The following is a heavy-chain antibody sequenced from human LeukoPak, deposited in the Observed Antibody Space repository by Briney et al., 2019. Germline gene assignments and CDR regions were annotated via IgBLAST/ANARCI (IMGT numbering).Heavy chain of an antibody. J-gene: IGHJ4*02. CDR1: GGSISSYY. CDR3: ARLYGDYDYFDY. Sequence: SETLSLTCTVSGGSISSYYWNWIRQPPGRGLEWIGYIYYSGSTNYNPSLKSRVTISVDTSKNQFSLKLSSVTAADTAAYYCARLYGDYDYFDYWGQGTLVTVSS. D-gene: IGHD4-17*01. V-gene: IGHV4-59*08. CDR2: IYYSGST.